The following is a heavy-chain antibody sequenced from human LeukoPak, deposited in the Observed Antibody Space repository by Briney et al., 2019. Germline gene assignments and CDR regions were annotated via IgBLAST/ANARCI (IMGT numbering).Heavy chain of an antibody. D-gene: IGHD3-9*01. CDR2: IYYSGST. CDR3: ARAGDYDILTEYNWFDP. J-gene: IGHJ5*02. Sequence: PSETLSLTCTVSGGSISSYYWSWIWQPPGKGLEWIGYIYYSGSTNYNPSLKSRVTISVDTSKNQFSLKLSSVTAADTAVYYCARAGDYDILTEYNWFDPWGQGTLVTVSS. V-gene: IGHV4-59*01. CDR1: GGSISSYY.